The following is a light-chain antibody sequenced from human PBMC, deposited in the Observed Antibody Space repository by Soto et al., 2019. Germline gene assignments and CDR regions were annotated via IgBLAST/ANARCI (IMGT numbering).Light chain of an antibody. CDR1: SSDIGSYNR. Sequence: QSVLTQPASVSGSPGQPITISCTGTSSDIGSYNRVSWYQQPPGTAPKLIIYEVNNRPSGVPDRFSGSKSGNTASLTISGLQAEDEADYYCNSFTTSSTYVFGTGTKLTVL. CDR2: EVN. CDR3: NSFTTSSTYV. J-gene: IGLJ1*01. V-gene: IGLV2-18*02.